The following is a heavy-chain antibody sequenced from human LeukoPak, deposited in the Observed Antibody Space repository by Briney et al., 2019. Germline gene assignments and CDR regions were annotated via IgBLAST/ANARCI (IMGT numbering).Heavy chain of an antibody. J-gene: IGHJ6*02. V-gene: IGHV3-7*03. CDR2: IKRDGSEK. CDR1: GFTFNSYW. D-gene: IGHD5-18*01. CDR3: ARDAVDTANAV. Sequence: GGSLRLSCAASGFTFNSYWMNWVRQAPGKGLEWVANIKRDGSEKYYVDSVKGRFIISRDNAKNSLDLQMNSLRVEDTAVYYCARDAVDTANAVWGQGTTVTVSS.